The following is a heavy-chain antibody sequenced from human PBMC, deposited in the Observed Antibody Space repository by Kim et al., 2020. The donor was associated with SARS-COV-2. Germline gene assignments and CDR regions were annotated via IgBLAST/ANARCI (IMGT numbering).Heavy chain of an antibody. CDR1: GDSVSSNSAA. V-gene: IGHV6-1*01. Sequence: SQTLSLTCAISGDSVSSNSAAWNWIRQSPSRGLEWLGRTYYRSKWYNDYAVSVKSRITINPDTSKNQFSLQLNSVTPEDTAVYYCARDHIAAAGTRLVWFDPWGQGTLVTVSS. D-gene: IGHD6-13*01. J-gene: IGHJ5*02. CDR2: TYYRSKWYN. CDR3: ARDHIAAAGTRLVWFDP.